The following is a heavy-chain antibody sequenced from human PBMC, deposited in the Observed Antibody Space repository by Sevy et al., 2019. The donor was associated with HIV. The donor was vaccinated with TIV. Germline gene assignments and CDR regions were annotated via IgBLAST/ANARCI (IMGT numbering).Heavy chain of an antibody. V-gene: IGHV3-23*01. Sequence: GGSLRLSCAASGFTFTSYAMYWVRQAPGKGQEWVAAISGSGQSSFYADSVKGRFTVSRDRSKNTLFLQMDSLRVEDTALYYCAKDRIESSFYGSNWFDFWGQGTPVTVSS. J-gene: IGHJ5*01. CDR3: AKDRIESSFYGSNWFDF. CDR2: ISGSGQSS. CDR1: GFTFTSYA. D-gene: IGHD3-22*01.